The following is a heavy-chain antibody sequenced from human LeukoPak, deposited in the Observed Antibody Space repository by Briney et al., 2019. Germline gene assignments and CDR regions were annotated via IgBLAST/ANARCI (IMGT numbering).Heavy chain of an antibody. CDR2: FDPEDGET. CDR3: ARDLGGGDSDY. V-gene: IGHV1-24*01. D-gene: IGHD2-21*01. J-gene: IGHJ4*02. CDR1: GYTLTELS. Sequence: ASVKVSCKVSGYTLTELSMHWVRQAPGKGLEWMGGFDPEDGETIYAQKFQGRVTMTRDMSTSTVYMELSSLRSEDTAVYYCARDLGGGDSDYWGQGTLVTVSS.